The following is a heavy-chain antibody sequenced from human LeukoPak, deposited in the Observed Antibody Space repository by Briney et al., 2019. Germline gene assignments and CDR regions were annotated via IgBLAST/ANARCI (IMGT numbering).Heavy chain of an antibody. J-gene: IGHJ4*02. CDR2: IIPIFGTA. CDR3: ATRPRRTYQPLSFDY. CDR1: GGTFSSYA. D-gene: IGHD2-2*01. V-gene: IGHV1-69*01. Sequence: ASVKVSCKASGGTFSSYAISWVRQAPGQGLEWMGGIIPIFGTANYAQRFQGRVTITADESTSTAYMELSSLRSEDTAVYYCATRPRRTYQPLSFDYWGQGTLVTVSS.